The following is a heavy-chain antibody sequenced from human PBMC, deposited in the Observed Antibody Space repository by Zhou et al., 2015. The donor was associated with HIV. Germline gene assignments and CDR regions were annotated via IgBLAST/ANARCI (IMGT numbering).Heavy chain of an antibody. CDR1: GGTFSSYA. J-gene: IGHJ4*02. V-gene: IGHV1-69*01. D-gene: IGHD4-17*01. CDR3: ARDLSMNGDYYFDY. Sequence: QVQLVQSGAEVKKPGSSVKVSCKASGGTFSSYAISWVRQAPGQGLEWMGGIIPIFGTANYAQKFQGRVTITADESTSTAYMELSSLRSEDTAVYYCARDLSMNGDYYFDYWGQGTLVTVSS. CDR2: IIPIFGTA.